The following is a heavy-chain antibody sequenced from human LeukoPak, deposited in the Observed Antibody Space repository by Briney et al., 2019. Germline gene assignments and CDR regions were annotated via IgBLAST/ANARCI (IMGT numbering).Heavy chain of an antibody. CDR3: ARDGGYFDWPRPRPGKYYFDY. CDR1: GYTFSNYG. V-gene: IGHV1-18*01. Sequence: ASVKVSCKASGYTFSNYGVTWVRQAPGQGLEWMGWISVYTGYTNYAQNFQGRVTMTTDTSTNTAYMELRSLTSDDTAVYFCARDGGYFDWPRPRPGKYYFDYWDQGTLVTVTS. CDR2: ISVYTGYT. D-gene: IGHD3-9*01. J-gene: IGHJ4*02.